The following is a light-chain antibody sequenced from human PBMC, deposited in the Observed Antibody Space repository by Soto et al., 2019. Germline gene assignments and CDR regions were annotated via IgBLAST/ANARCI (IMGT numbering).Light chain of an antibody. J-gene: IGLJ1*01. CDR3: CSYAGSSVYV. Sequence: QSALTQVASVSGSPGQSITISCTGTSSDVGTFNLVSWYQQQPCKAPRLMIYEVIKRPSGVSNRFSGSKSGNTASLTISGLQAEDEADYYCCSYAGSSVYVFGTGTKVTVL. CDR1: SSDVGTFNL. CDR2: EVI. V-gene: IGLV2-23*02.